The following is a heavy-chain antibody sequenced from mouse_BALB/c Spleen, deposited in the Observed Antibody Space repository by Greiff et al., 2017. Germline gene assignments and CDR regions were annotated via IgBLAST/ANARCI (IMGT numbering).Heavy chain of an antibody. J-gene: IGHJ1*01. CDR1: GYSFTSYW. CDR3: TRTLYYYGSSYWYCDV. D-gene: IGHD1-1*01. CDR2: IYPGNSDT. Sequence: EVQLQQSGTVLARPGASVKMSCKASGYSFTSYWMHWVKQRPGQGLEWIGAIYPGNSDTSYNQKFKGKAKLTAVTSASTAYMELSSLTNEDSAVYYCTRTLYYYGSSYWYCDVWGAGTTVTVSS. V-gene: IGHV1-5*01.